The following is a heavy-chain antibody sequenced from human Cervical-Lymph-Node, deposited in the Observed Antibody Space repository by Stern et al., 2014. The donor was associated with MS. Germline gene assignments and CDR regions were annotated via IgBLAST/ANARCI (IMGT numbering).Heavy chain of an antibody. CDR3: AHRTSLPVILASNWFDP. V-gene: IGHV2-5*02. CDR2: IYGDDDK. J-gene: IGHJ5*02. Sequence: QVTLRESGPTLVKPTQTLTLTCTFSGFSLSTRGVGVGWIRQTPGKAPEWLAIIYGDDDKRYSPSFKNRGTISKDTTKNQVVLAMTNVDPEDTATYFCAHRTSLPVILASNWFDPWGQGLLVTVSS. D-gene: IGHD2/OR15-2a*01. CDR1: GFSLSTRGVG.